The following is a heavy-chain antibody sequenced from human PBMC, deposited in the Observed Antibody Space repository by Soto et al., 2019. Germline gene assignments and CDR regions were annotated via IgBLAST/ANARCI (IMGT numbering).Heavy chain of an antibody. CDR3: AREARGYYYDSSGSIGYYYYGMDV. CDR1: GGSFSGYY. V-gene: IGHV4-34*01. Sequence: SETLSLTCAVFGGSFSGYYWSWIRQPPGKGLEWIGEINHSGSTNYNPSLRSRVTISVDTSKNQFSLKLSSVTAADTAVYYCAREARGYYYDSSGSIGYYYYGMDVWGQGTTVTVSS. D-gene: IGHD3-22*01. CDR2: INHSGST. J-gene: IGHJ6*02.